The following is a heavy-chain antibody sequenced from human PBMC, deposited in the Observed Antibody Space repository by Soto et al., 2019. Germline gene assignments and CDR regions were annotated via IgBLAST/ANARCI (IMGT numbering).Heavy chain of an antibody. D-gene: IGHD3-22*01. CDR2: IIPIFGTA. V-gene: IGHV1-69*13. CDR3: ARDRAEYYYDSSGYYY. J-gene: IGHJ4*02. CDR1: GGTFSSYA. Sequence: SVKVSCKASGGTFSSYAISWVRQAPGQGLEWMGGIIPIFGTANYAQKFQGRVTITADESTSTAYMELSSLRSEDTAVYYCARDRAEYYYDSSGYYYWGQGTLVTVSS.